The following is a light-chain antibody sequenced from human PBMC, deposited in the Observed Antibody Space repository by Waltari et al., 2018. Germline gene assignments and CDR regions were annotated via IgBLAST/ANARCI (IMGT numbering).Light chain of an antibody. Sequence: EVVLTQSPDTLSLSPGERATLSCRASQSLTKRYLSWYQQKPGQAPRLLIYGASSRAPGIPNRCSGSGAGTDFTLTISRLEPEDFAVYYGQQYGSSILYTFGQGTKLEIK. CDR1: QSLTKRY. CDR2: GAS. V-gene: IGKV3-20*01. J-gene: IGKJ2*01. CDR3: QQYGSSILYT.